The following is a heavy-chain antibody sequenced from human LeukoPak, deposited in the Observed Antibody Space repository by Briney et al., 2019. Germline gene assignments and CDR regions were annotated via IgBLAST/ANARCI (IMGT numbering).Heavy chain of an antibody. CDR3: ARGETYYDFWSGKQPREKNNWFDP. CDR2: IYYSGST. D-gene: IGHD3-3*01. Sequence: SETLSLTCTVSGGSISSGGYYWSWIRQHPGKGLEWIGYIYYSGSTYYNPSLKSRVTISVDTSKNQFSLKLSSVTAADTAVYYCARGETYYDFWSGKQPREKNNWFDPWGQGTLVTVSS. CDR1: GGSISSGGYY. J-gene: IGHJ5*02. V-gene: IGHV4-31*03.